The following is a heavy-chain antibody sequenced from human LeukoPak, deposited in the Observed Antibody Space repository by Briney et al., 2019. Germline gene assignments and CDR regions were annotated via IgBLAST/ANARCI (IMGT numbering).Heavy chain of an antibody. CDR2: IYSGGST. CDR1: GFTVSSNY. D-gene: IGHD6-19*01. J-gene: IGHJ6*02. Sequence: PGGSLRLSCAASGFTVSSNYMSWVRQAPGKGLEWVSVIYSGGSTYYADSVKGRFTISRDNSKNTLYLQMNSLRAEDTAVYYCAGDRGGYGYSSDRYTYFYYGMDVWGQGTTVTVSS. CDR3: AGDRGGYGYSSDRYTYFYYGMDV. V-gene: IGHV3-66*01.